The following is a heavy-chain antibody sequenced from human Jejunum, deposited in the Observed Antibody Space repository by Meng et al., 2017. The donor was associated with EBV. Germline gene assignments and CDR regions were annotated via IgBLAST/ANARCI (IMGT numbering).Heavy chain of an antibody. CDR1: GVTFSSYW. V-gene: IGHV3-74*01. D-gene: IGHD5-18*01. CDR3: ARGYRDY. CDR2: IKNDGTDP. J-gene: IGHJ4*02. Sequence: EVTLWGAGGGCVQPGGSRRLSCAVSGVTFSSYWMHWVRQAPGKGLVWVSRIKNDGTDPYYADSVKGRFTVSRDNAKNTLYLQMNSLRAEDTAIYYCARGYRDYWGRGTLVTVSS.